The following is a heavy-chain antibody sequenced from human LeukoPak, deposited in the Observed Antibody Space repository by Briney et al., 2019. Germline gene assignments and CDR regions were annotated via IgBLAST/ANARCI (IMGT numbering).Heavy chain of an antibody. J-gene: IGHJ4*02. CDR1: GYSISSGYY. CDR3: ARDVFSGIVGATEFDY. V-gene: IGHV4-38-2*02. D-gene: IGHD1-26*01. CDR2: IYHSGST. Sequence: SETLSLTCAVSGYSISSGYYWGWIRQPPGQGLEWIGSIYHSGSTYYNPSLKSRVTMSVDTSKNQFSLKLSSVTAADTAVYYCARDVFSGIVGATEFDYWGQGTLVTVSS.